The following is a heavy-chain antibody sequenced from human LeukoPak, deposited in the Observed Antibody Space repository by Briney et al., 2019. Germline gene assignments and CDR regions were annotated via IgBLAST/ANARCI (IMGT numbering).Heavy chain of an antibody. D-gene: IGHD3-10*01. CDR3: ARGRPNYYGSGSYPFDY. J-gene: IGHJ4*02. CDR1: GYTFTSYD. V-gene: IGHV1-8*01. Sequence: GASVTVSCKASGYTFTSYDINWVRLATGQGLEWMGWMNPNSGNTGYAQKFQGRVTMTRNTSISTAYMELSSLRSEDTAVYYCARGRPNYYGSGSYPFDYWGQGTLVTVSS. CDR2: MNPNSGNT.